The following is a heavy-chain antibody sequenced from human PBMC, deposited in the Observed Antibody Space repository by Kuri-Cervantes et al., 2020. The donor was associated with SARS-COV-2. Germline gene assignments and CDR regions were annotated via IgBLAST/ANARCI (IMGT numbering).Heavy chain of an antibody. Sequence: LSLTCAASGFTFSSYWMSWVRQAPGKGLEWVANIKQDGSEKYYVDSVKGRFTISRDNAKNSLYLQMNSLRAEDTAVYYCARISYGDYGWNDYWGQGTLVTVSS. CDR1: GFTFSSYW. J-gene: IGHJ4*02. V-gene: IGHV3-7*03. CDR3: ARISYGDYGWNDY. CDR2: IKQDGSEK. D-gene: IGHD4-17*01.